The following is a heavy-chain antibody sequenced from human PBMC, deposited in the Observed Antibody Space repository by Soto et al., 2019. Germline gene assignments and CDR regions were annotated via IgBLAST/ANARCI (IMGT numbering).Heavy chain of an antibody. V-gene: IGHV1-18*01. CDR3: ARVLSSGWYSHYYYGMDV. Sequence: QVQLVQSGAEVKKPGASVKVSCKASGYTFTSYGISWVRQAPGQGLEWTGWISAYNGNTNYAQKLQGRVTMSTDTSTSTAYMELRSLRSDDTAVYYCARVLSSGWYSHYYYGMDVWGQGTTVTVSS. D-gene: IGHD6-19*01. CDR2: ISAYNGNT. J-gene: IGHJ6*02. CDR1: GYTFTSYG.